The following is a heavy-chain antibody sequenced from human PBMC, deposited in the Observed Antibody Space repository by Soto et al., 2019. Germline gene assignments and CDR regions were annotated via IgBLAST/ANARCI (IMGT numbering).Heavy chain of an antibody. Sequence: EVQLLESGGGLVQPGGSLRLSCVASGFTFSSYAMSWVRQAPGKGLEWVSVISGSGGSTYYADSVKGRFTISRDNSKTTLYLQMNSLRAEHTAVYYCATRTSGWYLDYWGQGTLVSVSS. CDR2: ISGSGGST. D-gene: IGHD6-19*01. V-gene: IGHV3-23*01. J-gene: IGHJ4*02. CDR1: GFTFSSYA. CDR3: ATRTSGWYLDY.